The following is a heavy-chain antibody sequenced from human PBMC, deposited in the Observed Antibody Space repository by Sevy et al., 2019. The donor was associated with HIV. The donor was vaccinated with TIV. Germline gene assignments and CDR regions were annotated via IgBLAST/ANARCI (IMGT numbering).Heavy chain of an antibody. V-gene: IGHV3-64D*06. CDR1: GFTFSSYA. Sequence: GGSLRLSCSASGFTFSSYAMHWVRQAPGKGLEYVSAISSNGGSTYYADSVKGRFTISRDNSKNTLYLQRRSLRAEDTSVYYGVKGYYYDSSGYYYGSYAFDIWGQGTMVTVSS. CDR3: VKGYYYDSSGYYYGSYAFDI. D-gene: IGHD3-22*01. J-gene: IGHJ3*02. CDR2: ISSNGGST.